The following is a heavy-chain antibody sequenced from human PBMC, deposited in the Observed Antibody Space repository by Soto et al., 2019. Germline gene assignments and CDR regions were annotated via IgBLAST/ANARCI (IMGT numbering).Heavy chain of an antibody. D-gene: IGHD2-2*01. CDR2: ISYDGTIT. Sequence: PGGSLRLSCAASGFTISNYGMHWVRQAPGKGLEWVAVISYDGTITYYADSVKGRFTISRDNSKNTLYLQMNSLRTEDTAVYYCATTRVGPCSSRIRFSGIFDGMDVWGQGTTVTVYS. V-gene: IGHV3-30-3*01. CDR1: GFTISNYG. CDR3: ATTRVGPCSSRIRFSGIFDGMDV. J-gene: IGHJ6*02.